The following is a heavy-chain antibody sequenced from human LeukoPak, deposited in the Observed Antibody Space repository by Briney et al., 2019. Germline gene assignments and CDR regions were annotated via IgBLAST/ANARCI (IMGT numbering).Heavy chain of an antibody. J-gene: IGHJ4*02. CDR2: ISGSGGGGT. CDR3: AKAGSIKFDY. CDR1: GFTFSTYA. V-gene: IGHV3-23*01. D-gene: IGHD1-26*01. Sequence: GGSLRLSCAASGFTFSTYAMSWVRQAPGKGLEWVSGISGSGGGGTYYADSAKGRFTISRDNSKNTLYMQMGSLRAEDTAVYHCAKAGSIKFDYWGQGTLVTVSS.